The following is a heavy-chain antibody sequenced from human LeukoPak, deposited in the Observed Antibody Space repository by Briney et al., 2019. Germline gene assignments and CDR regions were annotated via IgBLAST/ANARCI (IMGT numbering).Heavy chain of an antibody. CDR1: GFTFSSYG. V-gene: IGHV3-30*02. Sequence: GGSLRLSCAASGFTFSSYGMHWVRQAPGKGLKWVAFIRYDGSNKYYADSVKGRFTISRDNSKNTLYLQMNSLRAEDTAVYYCAKDYYGSGSYYENFDYWGQGTLVTVSS. CDR2: IRYDGSNK. J-gene: IGHJ4*02. CDR3: AKDYYGSGSYYENFDY. D-gene: IGHD3-10*01.